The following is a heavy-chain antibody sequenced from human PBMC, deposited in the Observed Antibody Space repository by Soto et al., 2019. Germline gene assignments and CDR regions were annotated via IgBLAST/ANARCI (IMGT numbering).Heavy chain of an antibody. J-gene: IGHJ4*02. CDR3: AEGGGSGNLNYYFDF. D-gene: IGHD3-10*01. CDR1: GFTFSSYA. CDR2: ISGSGRNT. V-gene: IGHV3-23*01. Sequence: EVQLLESGGGLVQPGGSLRLSCAAAGFTFSSYAMRWVRQAPGKGLEWVSAISGSGRNTYYADSVKGRFTTSRDNSKTTLYLQMYSLRAEDTAVYYCAEGGGSGNLNYYFDFWGQGTLVTVS.